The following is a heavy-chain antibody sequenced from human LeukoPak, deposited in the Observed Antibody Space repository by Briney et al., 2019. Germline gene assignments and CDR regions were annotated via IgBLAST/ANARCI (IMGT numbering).Heavy chain of an antibody. CDR2: ISYDGSNK. Sequence: GRSLRLSCAASGFTFSSYAMHWVRQAPGKGLEWVAVISYDGSNKYYADSVKGRFTISRDNSKNTLYLQMNSLRAEDTAVYYCARFDSNLAPFDYWGQGTLVTVSS. CDR1: GFTFSSYA. D-gene: IGHD4-11*01. CDR3: ARFDSNLAPFDY. V-gene: IGHV3-30-3*01. J-gene: IGHJ4*02.